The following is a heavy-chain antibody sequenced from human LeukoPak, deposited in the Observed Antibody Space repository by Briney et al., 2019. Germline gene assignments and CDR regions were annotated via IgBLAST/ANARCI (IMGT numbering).Heavy chain of an antibody. Sequence: SETLSLTCTVSGGSITGYYWSWIRQPPGKGLEWIGYISNSGSTTYNPSLKSRVTISVDASKNQFSLRLTSVIAADTAVYYCARGRRDMATINLFDFWGREPWSPSPQ. V-gene: IGHV4-59*01. J-gene: IGHJ4*02. CDR1: GGSITGYY. D-gene: IGHD5-24*01. CDR2: ISNSGST. CDR3: ARGRRDMATINLFDF.